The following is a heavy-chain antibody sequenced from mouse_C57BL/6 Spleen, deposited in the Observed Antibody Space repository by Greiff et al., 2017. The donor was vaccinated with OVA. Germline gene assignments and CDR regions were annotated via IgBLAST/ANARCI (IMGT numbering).Heavy chain of an antibody. V-gene: IGHV1-42*01. CDR2: INPSTGGT. D-gene: IGHD2-4*01. CDR1: GYSFTGYY. CDR3: ARRGYDYPAWFAY. Sequence: VQLQQSGPELVKPGASVKISCKASGYSFTGYYMNWVKQSPEKSLEWIGEINPSTGGTTYNQKFKAKATLTVDKSSSTAYMQLKSLTSEDSAVYYCARRGYDYPAWFAYWGQGTLVTVSA. J-gene: IGHJ3*01.